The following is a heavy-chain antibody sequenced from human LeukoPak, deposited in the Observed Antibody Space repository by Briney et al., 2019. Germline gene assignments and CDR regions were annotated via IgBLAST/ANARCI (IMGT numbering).Heavy chain of an antibody. Sequence: GESLKISCKGSGYSFTSYWIGWVRQMPGKGLEWMGIIYPGDSDTRYSPSFQGQVTISADKSISTAYLQWSSLKASHTAMYYCARRSARYCSGGSCYTRGSYYYYYMDVWGKGTTVTVSS. CDR2: IYPGDSDT. D-gene: IGHD2-15*01. CDR3: ARRSARYCSGGSCYTRGSYYYYYMDV. V-gene: IGHV5-51*01. J-gene: IGHJ6*03. CDR1: GYSFTSYW.